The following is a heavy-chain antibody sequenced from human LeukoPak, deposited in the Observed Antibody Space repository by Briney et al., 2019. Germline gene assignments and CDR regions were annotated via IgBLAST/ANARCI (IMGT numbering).Heavy chain of an antibody. Sequence: PGGSLRLSCAASGFTFDDYGMSWVRQAPGKGLEWVGRSRNKANSYTTEYAASVKGRFTISRDDSKNSMSLQMNSLKTEDTAVYYCAKDDLSGSGTWYVFDVWGQGTMVIVSS. CDR3: AKDDLSGSGTWYVFDV. CDR2: SRNKANSYTT. CDR1: GFTFDDYG. D-gene: IGHD1-26*01. V-gene: IGHV3-72*01. J-gene: IGHJ3*01.